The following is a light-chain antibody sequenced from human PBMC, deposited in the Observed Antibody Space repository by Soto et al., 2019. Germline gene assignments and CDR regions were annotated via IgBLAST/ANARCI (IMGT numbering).Light chain of an antibody. Sequence: EIVMTQSPATLSVSPGERVTLSCRASQSISSHLAWYQQKPGQAPRLLIRSASTRATGIPARFSGSGSGTEFTLTISSLQSEDVAVYYCQQYNTWPPYTFGQGTKLEIK. CDR1: QSISSH. CDR2: SAS. CDR3: QQYNTWPPYT. J-gene: IGKJ2*01. V-gene: IGKV3-15*01.